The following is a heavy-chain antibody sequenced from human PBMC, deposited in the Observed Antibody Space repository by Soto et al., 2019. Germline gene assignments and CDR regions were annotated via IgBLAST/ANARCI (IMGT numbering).Heavy chain of an antibody. J-gene: IGHJ4*02. V-gene: IGHV4-59*01. Sequence: SETLSLTCTVSGGSISSYYWSWIRQPPGKGLEWIGYIYYSGSTNYNPSLKSRVTISVDTSKNQFSLKLSSVTAADTAVYYCARDQGYFAGFDYWGQGTLVTVS. D-gene: IGHD3-9*01. CDR2: IYYSGST. CDR1: GGSISSYY. CDR3: ARDQGYFAGFDY.